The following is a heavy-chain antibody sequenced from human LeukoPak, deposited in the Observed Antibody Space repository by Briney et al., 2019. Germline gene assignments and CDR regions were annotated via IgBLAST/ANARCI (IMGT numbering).Heavy chain of an antibody. J-gene: IGHJ6*03. CDR3: ARGCSGGTCKQYMDV. D-gene: IGHD2-15*01. CDR2: ISSGSNTI. Sequence: GGSLRLSCAASGFIFSTYSMNWVRQAPGKGLEWVSYISSGSNTIYYAESVKGRFTISRDNAQNSLHLQLNSLRAEDAAVYYCARGCSGGTCKQYMDVWGKGTTVTVSS. CDR1: GFIFSTYS. V-gene: IGHV3-48*04.